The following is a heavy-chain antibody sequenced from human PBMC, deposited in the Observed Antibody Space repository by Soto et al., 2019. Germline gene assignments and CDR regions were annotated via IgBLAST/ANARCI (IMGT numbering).Heavy chain of an antibody. CDR1: GFTFSDYY. Sequence: GGSLRLSCAASGFTFSDYYITWIRQAPGKGLEWVSYISSSGSTISYADSVKGRFTISRDNAKNSPYLQMNSLRAEDTAVYYCARDMYSSSAGLDYWGQGTLVTVSS. V-gene: IGHV3-11*01. CDR3: ARDMYSSSAGLDY. CDR2: ISSSGSTI. D-gene: IGHD6-6*01. J-gene: IGHJ4*02.